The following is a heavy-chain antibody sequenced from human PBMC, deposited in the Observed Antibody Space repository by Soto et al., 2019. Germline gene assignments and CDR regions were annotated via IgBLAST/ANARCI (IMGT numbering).Heavy chain of an antibody. J-gene: IGHJ5*02. V-gene: IGHV1-69*01. CDR1: GGTFNSFA. CDR2: SIPIFGSA. D-gene: IGHD2-8*01. Sequence: QVQLVQSGAEVKKPGSSVRVSCKASGGTFNSFAINWVRQAPGQGIEWMGGSIPIFGSAIYAKKFQDRVTITADESTSTAYMEVTSLTSEDTAVYYCARRTNNRFDPWGQGTLVTVSS. CDR3: ARRTNNRFDP.